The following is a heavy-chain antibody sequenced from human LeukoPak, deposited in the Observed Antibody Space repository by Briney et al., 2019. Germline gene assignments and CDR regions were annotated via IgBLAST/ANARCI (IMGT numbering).Heavy chain of an antibody. Sequence: SVKVSCKASGGTFSSYAISWVRHAPGQGLEWMGRIIPIFGTAKYAQKFQGRVTITTDESTSTAYMELSSLRSEDTAVYYCARDRRSSSSPTFDYWGQGTLVTVSS. D-gene: IGHD6-6*01. CDR2: IIPIFGTA. J-gene: IGHJ4*02. CDR1: GGTFSSYA. CDR3: ARDRRSSSSPTFDY. V-gene: IGHV1-69*05.